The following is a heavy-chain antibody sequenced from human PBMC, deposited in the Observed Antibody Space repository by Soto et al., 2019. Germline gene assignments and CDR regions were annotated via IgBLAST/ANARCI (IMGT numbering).Heavy chain of an antibody. V-gene: IGHV3-30-3*01. J-gene: IGHJ4*02. CDR2: ISYDGSNK. CDR1: GFTFSSYA. CDR3: VRGDNWNDEASDY. Sequence: GGSLRLSCAASGFTFSSYAMHWVRQAPGKGLEWVAVISYDGSNKYYADSVKGRFTISRDNSKNTLYLQMNSLRAEDTAVYYCVRGDNWNDEASDYWGQGT. D-gene: IGHD1-1*01.